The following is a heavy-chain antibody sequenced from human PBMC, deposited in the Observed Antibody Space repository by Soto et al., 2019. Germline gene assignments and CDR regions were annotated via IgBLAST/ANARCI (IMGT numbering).Heavy chain of an antibody. CDR3: AREARLRITMVRGVIDY. D-gene: IGHD3-10*01. CDR1: GGSFSGYY. J-gene: IGHJ4*02. CDR2: INHSGST. V-gene: IGHV4-34*01. Sequence: LETLSLTCAVYGGSFSGYYWSWIRQPPGKGLEWIGEINHSGSTNYNPSLKSRVTISVDTSKNQFSLKLSSVTAEDTAVYYCAREARLRITMVRGVIDYWGQGTLVTVSS.